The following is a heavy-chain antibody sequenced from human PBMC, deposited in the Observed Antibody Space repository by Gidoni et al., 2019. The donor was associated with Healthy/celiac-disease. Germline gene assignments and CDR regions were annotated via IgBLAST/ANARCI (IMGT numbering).Heavy chain of an antibody. D-gene: IGHD3-3*01. CDR2: IFSNDEK. CDR1: GFSLSNARMG. J-gene: IGHJ4*02. CDR3: ARIESDFWSGYLFDY. Sequence: QVTLKESGPVLVKPTETLTLTCTVSGFSLSNARMGVSWIRQPPGKALEWLAHIFSNDEKSYSTSLKSRLTISKDTSKSQVVLTMTNMDPVDTATYYCARIESDFWSGYLFDYWGQGTLVTVSS. V-gene: IGHV2-26*01.